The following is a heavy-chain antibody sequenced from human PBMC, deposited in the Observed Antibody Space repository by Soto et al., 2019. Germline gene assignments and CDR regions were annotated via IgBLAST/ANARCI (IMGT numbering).Heavy chain of an antibody. J-gene: IGHJ6*02. CDR3: ARDDSSGYYYGMDV. CDR2: IDPSDSYT. D-gene: IGHD3-22*01. Sequence: PXESLKVSWKGSGNSFTSYWISWALQMPGKGLEWMGRIDPSDSYTNYSPSFQGHVTISADKSISTAYLQWSSLKASDTAMYYCARDDSSGYYYGMDVWGQGTTVTVPS. V-gene: IGHV5-10-1*01. CDR1: GNSFTSYW.